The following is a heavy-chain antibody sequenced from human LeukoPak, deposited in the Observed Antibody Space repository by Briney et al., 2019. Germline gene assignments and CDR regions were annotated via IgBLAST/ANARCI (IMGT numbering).Heavy chain of an antibody. CDR3: ARRSRYRIPASDRRDGYNDGLYYYYGMDV. D-gene: IGHD5-24*01. V-gene: IGHV3-74*01. CDR1: GFTFSSYW. Sequence: GGSLRLSCAASGFTFSSYWMHWVRQAPEKGLVWVSRINSDGSSTSYADSVKGRFTISRDNAKNTLYLQMNSLRAEDTAVYYCARRSRYRIPASDRRDGYNDGLYYYYGMDVWGQGTTVTVSS. CDR2: INSDGSST. J-gene: IGHJ6*02.